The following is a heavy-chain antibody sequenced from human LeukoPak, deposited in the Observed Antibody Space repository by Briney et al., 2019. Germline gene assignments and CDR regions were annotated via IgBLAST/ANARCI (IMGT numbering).Heavy chain of an antibody. CDR1: GYSFTSCS. V-gene: IGHV1-3*01. CDR3: ARVGTTVTTGLIDY. CDR2: LNAGNGNT. Sequence: ASVKVSCKASGYSFTSCSIFWVRQAPGQRLEWMGWLNAGNGNTKYSQKFQGRVTITRDTSASTAYMELSSLRSEDTAVYYCARVGTTVTTGLIDYWGQGTLVTVSS. D-gene: IGHD4-17*01. J-gene: IGHJ4*02.